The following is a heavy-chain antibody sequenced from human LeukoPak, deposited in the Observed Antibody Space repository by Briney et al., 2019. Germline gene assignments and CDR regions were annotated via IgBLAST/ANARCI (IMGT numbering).Heavy chain of an antibody. CDR2: INHSGST. V-gene: IGHV4-34*01. CDR3: ARGRYNFDY. CDR1: GGSFSGYY. D-gene: IGHD1-14*01. Sequence: SETLSLTCAVYGGSFSGYYWSWIRQPPGKGLEWIGEINHSGSTNYNPSLKSRVTISVDTSKNQSSLKLSSVTAADTAVYYCARGRYNFDYWGQGTLVTVSS. J-gene: IGHJ4*02.